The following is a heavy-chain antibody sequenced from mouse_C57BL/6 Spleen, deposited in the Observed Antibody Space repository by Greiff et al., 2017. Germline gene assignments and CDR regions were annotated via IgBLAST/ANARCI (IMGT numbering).Heavy chain of an antibody. CDR2: ISDGGSYT. CDR1: GFTFSSYA. CDR3: ARDDQLFYFDY. V-gene: IGHV5-4*01. J-gene: IGHJ2*01. D-gene: IGHD4-1*02. Sequence: EVKLVESGGGLVKPGGSLKLSCAASGFTFSSYAMSWVRQTPEKRLEWVATISDGGSYTYYTDNVKGRFTISRDNAKNNLYLQMSHLKSEDTAMYYCARDDQLFYFDYWGQGATLTVDS.